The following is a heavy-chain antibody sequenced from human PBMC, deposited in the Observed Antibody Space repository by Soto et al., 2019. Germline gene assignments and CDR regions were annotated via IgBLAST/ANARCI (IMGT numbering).Heavy chain of an antibody. CDR3: AKYQPMTQPRPYFGS. V-gene: IGHV3-23*01. CDR1: GFTFSSYA. CDR2: ISSSGGST. J-gene: IGHJ4*02. Sequence: EVQLLESGGALIQPGGSLRLSCAASGFTFSSYAMSWVRQAPGKGLGWVSAISSSGGSTFYADSVKGRFTISRDNSRNTLYLQMNSLRAEDTAIYYCAKYQPMTQPRPYFGSWGQGTLVTVSS. D-gene: IGHD3-22*01.